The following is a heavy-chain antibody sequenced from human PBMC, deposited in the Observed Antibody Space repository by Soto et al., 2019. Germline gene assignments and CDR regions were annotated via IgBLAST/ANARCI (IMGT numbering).Heavy chain of an antibody. CDR2: ISNTGTT. D-gene: IGHD5-12*01. CDR3: ARVTRSNSGYEPDWYF. Sequence: SETLSLTCTVSGGSISSGYWSWLRQSPGEGLEWIGHISNTGTTNYSPSLKSRVFMSVDTSKTQISLKVSSVNAADTAVYYCARVTRSNSGYEPDWYF. CDR1: GGSISSGY. V-gene: IGHV4-59*01. J-gene: IGHJ2*01.